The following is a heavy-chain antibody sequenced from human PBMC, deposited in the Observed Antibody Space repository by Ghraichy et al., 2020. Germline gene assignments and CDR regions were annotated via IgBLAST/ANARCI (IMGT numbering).Heavy chain of an antibody. CDR1: GLTFGTYW. CDR2: INQDGSEK. D-gene: IGHD3/OR15-3a*01. J-gene: IGHJ4*02. V-gene: IGHV3-7*01. Sequence: GGSLRLSCETSGLTFGTYWMTWIRQAPGRGLEWVANINQDGSEKNYVDSVKGRFTISIDNTKTSLYLQMDNLRADDTAVYYCGRGGVWTTEYWGQGTLVTVSS. CDR3: GRGGVWTTEY.